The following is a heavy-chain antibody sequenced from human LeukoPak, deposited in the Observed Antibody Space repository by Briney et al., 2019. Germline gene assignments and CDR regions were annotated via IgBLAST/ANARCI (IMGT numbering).Heavy chain of an antibody. J-gene: IGHJ4*02. Sequence: PSETLSLTCTVSGGSISSSSYYWGWIRQPPGKGLEWIGSIYYSGSTYYNPSLKSRVTISVDTSKNQFSLKLSSVTAADTAVYYCARRWRMVATAGLFQTRIDYWGQGTLVTVSS. CDR2: IYYSGST. V-gene: IGHV4-39*01. CDR3: ARRWRMVATAGLFQTRIDY. D-gene: IGHD5-12*01. CDR1: GGSISSSSYY.